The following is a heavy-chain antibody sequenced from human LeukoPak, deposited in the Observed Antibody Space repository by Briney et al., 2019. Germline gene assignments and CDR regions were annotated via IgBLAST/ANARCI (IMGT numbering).Heavy chain of an antibody. V-gene: IGHV3-33*06. D-gene: IGHD1-26*01. CDR2: IWSDGTHK. Sequence: PGRSLRLSCAASGFTFNAYGMHWVRQAPGPGLEWVAVIWSDGTHKYYSDSVKGRFTISRDNSKNTLYLEMNSLRVEDTAVYYCAKSNSESQTTVGNWGQGTLVTVSS. CDR1: GFTFNAYG. CDR3: AKSNSESQTTVGN. J-gene: IGHJ4*02.